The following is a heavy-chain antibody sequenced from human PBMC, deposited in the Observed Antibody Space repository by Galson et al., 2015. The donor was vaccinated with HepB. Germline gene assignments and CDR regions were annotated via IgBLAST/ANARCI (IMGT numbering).Heavy chain of an antibody. CDR3: AKWGVWGVFEY. Sequence: SLRLSCAASGFTFSSYSMSWVRQAPRKGLEWVSAISASDAKTYYGDSMKGRFTISRDNSKNTVSLQMDSLRAEDTAVYYCAKWGVWGVFEYWGQGIVVTVSS. CDR2: ISASDAKT. J-gene: IGHJ4*02. D-gene: IGHD3-16*01. V-gene: IGHV3-23*01. CDR1: GFTFSSYS.